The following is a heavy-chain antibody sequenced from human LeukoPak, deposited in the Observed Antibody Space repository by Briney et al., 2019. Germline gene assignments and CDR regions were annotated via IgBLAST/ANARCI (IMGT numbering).Heavy chain of an antibody. J-gene: IGHJ4*02. CDR2: ISGSGGST. D-gene: IGHD1-7*01. CDR1: GFTFSSYA. CDR3: AKSLRNWNYVPFLGY. Sequence: GGSLRLSCAASGFTFSSYAVSWVRQAPGKGLEWVSAISGSGGSTYYADSVKGRFTISRDNSKNTLYLQMNSLRAEDTAVYYCAKSLRNWNYVPFLGYWGQGTLVTVSS. V-gene: IGHV3-23*01.